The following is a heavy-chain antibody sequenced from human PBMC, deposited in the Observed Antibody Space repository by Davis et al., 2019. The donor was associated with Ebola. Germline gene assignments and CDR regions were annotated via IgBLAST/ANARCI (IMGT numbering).Heavy chain of an antibody. D-gene: IGHD3-10*01. CDR2: ISPTGTV. Sequence: GSLRLSCNVSGGPITSDFWSWVRQPPGKGLEWMGYISPTGTVYRNPSLNSRLTLSSDTSKNQLSVQLASLTAADTAVYFCARRRGSYPDWYLDLWGRGTLVTVSS. V-gene: IGHV4-4*08. CDR3: ARRRGSYPDWYLDL. J-gene: IGHJ2*01. CDR1: GGPITSDF.